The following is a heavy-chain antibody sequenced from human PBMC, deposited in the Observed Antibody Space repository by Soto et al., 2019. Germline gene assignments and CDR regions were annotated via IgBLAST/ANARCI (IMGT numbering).Heavy chain of an antibody. CDR2: INAGNGNT. J-gene: IGHJ4*02. Sequence: CNTSGYTVTDYAVHWVRQAPGQRLEWMGWINAGNGNTRNSQKFQGRITFTRDTSATTAYMELSSLRSEDTAVYFCARVGGYSDSSGYNYWGPGTLVTVSS. CDR1: GYTVTDYA. CDR3: ARVGGYSDSSGYNY. V-gene: IGHV1-3*01. D-gene: IGHD3-22*01.